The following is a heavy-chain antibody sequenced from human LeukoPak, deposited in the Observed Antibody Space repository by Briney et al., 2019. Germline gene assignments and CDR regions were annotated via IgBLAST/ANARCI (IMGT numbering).Heavy chain of an antibody. Sequence: GGSLRLSCAASGFNFGTYAMHWVRQAPGKGLEWVAVILADGSLENSANSVRGRFIISRDNSKKTLFLQMNRLRIEDTAVYYCARGAILGGYNLIDDWGQGTLVTVSS. J-gene: IGHJ4*02. CDR3: ARGAILGGYNLIDD. D-gene: IGHD1-26*01. CDR2: ILADGSLE. CDR1: GFNFGTYA. V-gene: IGHV3-30*04.